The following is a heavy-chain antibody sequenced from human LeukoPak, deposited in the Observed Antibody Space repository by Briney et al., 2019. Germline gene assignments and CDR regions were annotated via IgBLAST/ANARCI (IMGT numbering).Heavy chain of an antibody. J-gene: IGHJ3*02. Sequence: PSETLSLTCTVSGGSISSGGYYWSWIRQPPGKGLEWIGYIYHSGSTYYNPSLKSRVTISVDRSKNQFSLKLSSVTAADTAVYCCARSGWSPPDIWGQGTMVTVSS. D-gene: IGHD2-15*01. CDR2: IYHSGST. V-gene: IGHV4-30-2*01. CDR1: GGSISSGGYY. CDR3: ARSGWSPPDI.